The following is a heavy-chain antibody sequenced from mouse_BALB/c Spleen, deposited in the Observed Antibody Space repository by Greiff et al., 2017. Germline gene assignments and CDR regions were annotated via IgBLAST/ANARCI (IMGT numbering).Heavy chain of an antibody. D-gene: IGHD2-1*01. Sequence: VQGVESGAELARPGASVKLSCKASGYTFTDYYINWVKQRTGQGLEWIGEIYPGSGNTYYNEKFKGKATLTADKSSSTAYMQLSSLTSEDSAVYFCARGEYGNYDYWGQGTTLTVSS. CDR3: ARGEYGNYDY. CDR1: GYTFTDYY. V-gene: IGHV1-77*01. CDR2: IYPGSGNT. J-gene: IGHJ2*01.